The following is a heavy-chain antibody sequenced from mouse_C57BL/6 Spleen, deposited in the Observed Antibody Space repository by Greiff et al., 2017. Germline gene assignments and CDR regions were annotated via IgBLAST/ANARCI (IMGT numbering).Heavy chain of an antibody. Sequence: VQLQQSGPELVKPGASVKISCKASGYTFTDYYMNWVKQSHGKSLEWIGDINPNNGGTSYNQKFKGKATLTVDTSSSTAYMELRSLTSEDSAVYYCAREEATGFDYWGEGTTLTVSP. V-gene: IGHV1-26*01. CDR2: INPNNGGT. D-gene: IGHD4-1*02. CDR1: GYTFTDYY. J-gene: IGHJ2*01. CDR3: AREEATGFDY.